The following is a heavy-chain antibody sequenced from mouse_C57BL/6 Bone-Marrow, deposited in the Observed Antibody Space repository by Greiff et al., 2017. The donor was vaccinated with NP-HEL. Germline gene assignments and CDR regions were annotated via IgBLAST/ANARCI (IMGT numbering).Heavy chain of an antibody. Sequence: VQLQQPGAELVMPGASVKLSCKASGYTFTSYWMHWVKQRPGQGLEWIGEIDPSDSYTNYNQKFKGKSTLTVDKSSSTAYMQLSSLTSEDSAVYYCARSYYGNYYFGYWGQGTTLTVSS. CDR2: IDPSDSYT. CDR1: GYTFTSYW. J-gene: IGHJ2*01. CDR3: ARSYYGNYYFGY. D-gene: IGHD2-10*01. V-gene: IGHV1-69*01.